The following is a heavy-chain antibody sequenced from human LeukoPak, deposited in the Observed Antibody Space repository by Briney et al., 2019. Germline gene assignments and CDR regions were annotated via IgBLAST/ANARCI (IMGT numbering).Heavy chain of an antibody. CDR1: GGSFSGYY. CDR2: INHSGST. J-gene: IGHJ5*02. Sequence: ASETLSLTCAVYGGSFSGYYWSWIRQPPGKRLEWIGEINHSGSTNYNPSLKSRVTISVDTSKNQFSLKLSPVTAADTAVYYCASQVGGSSSPNDPWVQATLVTVSS. D-gene: IGHD1-26*01. CDR3: ASQVGGSSSPNDP. V-gene: IGHV4-34*01.